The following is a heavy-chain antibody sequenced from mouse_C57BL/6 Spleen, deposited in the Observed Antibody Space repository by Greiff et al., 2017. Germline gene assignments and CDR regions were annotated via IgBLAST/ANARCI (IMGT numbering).Heavy chain of an antibody. CDR1: GYAFSSSW. Sequence: VQLQESGPELVKPGASVKISCKASGYAFSSSWMNWVKQRPGKGLEWIGRIYPGDGDTNYNGKVKGKATLTADKSSSTAYMQLSSLTSEDSAVYFCAREDYYGSSYLAYWGQGTLVTVSA. V-gene: IGHV1-82*01. CDR2: IYPGDGDT. D-gene: IGHD1-1*01. J-gene: IGHJ3*01. CDR3: AREDYYGSSYLAY.